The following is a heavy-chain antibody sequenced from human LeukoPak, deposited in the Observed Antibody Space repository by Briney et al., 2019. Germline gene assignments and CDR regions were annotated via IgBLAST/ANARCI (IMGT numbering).Heavy chain of an antibody. Sequence: SETLSLTCVVSGYSISSGYFWGWIRQSPGKGLEWIAYMHHSGTTYYNPSLKSRVTILVDTSKNQFSLKLSSVTAADTAVYYCARRGDGYNPDYWGQGTLVTVSS. V-gene: IGHV4-38-2*01. CDR1: GYSISSGYF. J-gene: IGHJ4*02. D-gene: IGHD5-24*01. CDR2: MHHSGTT. CDR3: ARRGDGYNPDY.